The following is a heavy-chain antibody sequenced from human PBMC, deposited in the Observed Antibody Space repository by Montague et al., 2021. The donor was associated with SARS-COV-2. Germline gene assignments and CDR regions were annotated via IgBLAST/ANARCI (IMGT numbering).Heavy chain of an antibody. J-gene: IGHJ4*02. CDR1: GGSTSSYY. CDR2: IFHTGST. V-gene: IGHV4-34*10. CDR3: ARAQNIFFIVNVVNYFDL. Sequence: SETLSLTCSVSGGSTSSYYWTWIRQPPGKGLQWIGEIFHTGSTKINPSLKSRVFMSLDTSKNQFSLRLSSVTAADTARYYCARAQNIFFIVNVVNYFDLWGLGALVTVSS. D-gene: IGHD2-15*01.